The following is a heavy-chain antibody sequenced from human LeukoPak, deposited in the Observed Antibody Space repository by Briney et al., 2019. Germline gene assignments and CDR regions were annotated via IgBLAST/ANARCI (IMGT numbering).Heavy chain of an antibody. CDR1: GFTFSGSA. D-gene: IGHD1-26*01. CDR3: TSPVKSGIVGATGVA. V-gene: IGHV3-73*01. J-gene: IGHJ5*02. CDR2: IRSKANSYAT. Sequence: PGRSLRLSCAASGFTFSGSAMHWVRQASGKGLEWVGRIRSKANSYATAYAASVKGRFTISRDDSKNTAYLQMNSLKTEDTAVYYCTSPVKSGIVGATGVAWGQGTLVTVSS.